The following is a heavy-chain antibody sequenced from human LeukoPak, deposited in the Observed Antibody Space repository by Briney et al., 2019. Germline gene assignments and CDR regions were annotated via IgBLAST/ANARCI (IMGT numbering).Heavy chain of an antibody. V-gene: IGHV4-39*07. CDR2: IYYSGST. CDR1: GGSISSSSYY. J-gene: IGHJ4*02. D-gene: IGHD2-15*01. CDR3: ARIVACTGSSCSYYFDS. Sequence: PSGTLSLTCTVSGGSISSSSYYWGWIRQPPGKGLEWIGSIYYSGSTYYNPSLKSRVTISVDTSKNHFSLKLSSVTAADTAVYYCARIVACTGSSCSYYFDSWGQGTLVTVSS.